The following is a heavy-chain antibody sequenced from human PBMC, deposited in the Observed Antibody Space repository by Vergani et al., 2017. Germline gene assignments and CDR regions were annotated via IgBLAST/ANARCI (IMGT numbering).Heavy chain of an antibody. CDR3: ARSQGDDWYFDL. J-gene: IGHJ2*01. CDR2: IHNRGKT. D-gene: IGHD2-21*02. Sequence: QVRLEESGPGLVKPSETLSLTCSVSGYSIGSGFYWSWIRQSPGEGLQWLTSIHNRGKTYHNPSLKSRVSVSLDTSKNRYSLNLTSVTATDTAVYYFARSQGDDWYFDLWGPGSLVTVSS. V-gene: IGHV4-38-2*01. CDR1: GYSIGSGFY.